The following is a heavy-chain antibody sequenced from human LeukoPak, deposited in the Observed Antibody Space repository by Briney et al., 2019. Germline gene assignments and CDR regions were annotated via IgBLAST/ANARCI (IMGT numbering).Heavy chain of an antibody. CDR3: ARVEIFGVVIIPFDY. V-gene: IGHV1-18*01. D-gene: IGHD3-3*01. CDR1: GYTFTSYG. CDR2: ISAYNGNT. J-gene: IGHJ4*02. Sequence: ASVQVSCKASGYTFTSYGISWVRQAPGQGLEWMGWISAYNGNTNYAQKLQGRVTMTTDTSTSTAYMELRSLRSDDTAVYYCARVEIFGVVIIPFDYWGQGTLVTVSS.